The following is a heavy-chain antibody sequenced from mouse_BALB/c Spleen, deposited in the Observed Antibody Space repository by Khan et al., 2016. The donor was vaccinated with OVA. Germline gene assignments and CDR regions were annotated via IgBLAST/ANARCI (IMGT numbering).Heavy chain of an antibody. CDR1: GYTFTSYW. CDR2: INPSNGRT. Sequence: QVQLQQSGAELVKPGASVKLSCKASGYTFTSYWMHWVKQRPGQGLEWIGEINPSNGRTNYNEKFKSQATLTVDKSSSTAERQLGSPTSEDDAVYYCARVITSDDWGQGTTLTVSS. V-gene: IGHV1S81*02. J-gene: IGHJ2*01. CDR3: ARVITSDD. D-gene: IGHD6-1*01.